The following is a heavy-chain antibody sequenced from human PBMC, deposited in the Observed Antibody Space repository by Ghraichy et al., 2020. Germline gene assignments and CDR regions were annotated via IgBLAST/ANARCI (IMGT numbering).Heavy chain of an antibody. CDR1: GFTFSSYA. CDR2: ISDTGGNT. V-gene: IGHV3-23*01. Sequence: GGSLRLSCAASGFTFSSYAMSWVRQAPGKGLEWVSGISDTGGNTYYADSVKGRFTISRDNSKNTLYLQMNSLRAEDTAVYYCAKERAGVTAAVNYWGQGTLVTVSS. CDR3: AKERAGVTAAVNY. J-gene: IGHJ4*02. D-gene: IGHD6-13*01.